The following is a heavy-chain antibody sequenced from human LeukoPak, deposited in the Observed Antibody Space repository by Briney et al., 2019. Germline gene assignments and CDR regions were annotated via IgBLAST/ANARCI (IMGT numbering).Heavy chain of an antibody. Sequence: SETLSLTCTVSGVSISSSNSYWCWIRQPPGKGLEWIGSIYSGNTYYNASLKSQVSISIDTSKNQFSLRLTSVTAADTAVYYCARQTGSGLFILPGGQGTLVTVSS. CDR1: GVSISSSNSY. D-gene: IGHD3/OR15-3a*01. CDR2: IYSGNT. CDR3: ARQTGSGLFILP. V-gene: IGHV4-39*01. J-gene: IGHJ4*02.